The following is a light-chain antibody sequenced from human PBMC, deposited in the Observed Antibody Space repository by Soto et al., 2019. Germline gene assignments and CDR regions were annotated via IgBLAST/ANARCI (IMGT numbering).Light chain of an antibody. J-gene: IGKJ1*01. Sequence: EIVLTQSAGTVSLTQGERATLSCRASQSVSSSYLAWYQQKPGQAPRLLIYGASSRATGIPDRFSGSGSGTDFTLTISRLEPEDFAVYYCQQYNNWWTFGQRTMVDI. CDR2: GAS. CDR3: QQYNNWWT. V-gene: IGKV3-20*01. CDR1: QSVSSSY.